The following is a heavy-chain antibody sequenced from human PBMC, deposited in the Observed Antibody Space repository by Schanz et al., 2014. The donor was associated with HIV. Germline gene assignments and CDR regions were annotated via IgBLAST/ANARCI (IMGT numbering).Heavy chain of an antibody. Sequence: VQLVESGGGVVQPGGSLRLTCAASGFTFRSYAMTWVRQAPGKGLDWVSGITGSGVSTYYADSVKGRFTISRDNSKNTLYLQMNSLRAEDTAVYYCAKVVRFAMVTAPYYFDSWGQGTLVTVSP. V-gene: IGHV3-23*04. J-gene: IGHJ4*02. D-gene: IGHD2-15*01. CDR2: ITGSGVST. CDR1: GFTFRSYA. CDR3: AKVVRFAMVTAPYYFDS.